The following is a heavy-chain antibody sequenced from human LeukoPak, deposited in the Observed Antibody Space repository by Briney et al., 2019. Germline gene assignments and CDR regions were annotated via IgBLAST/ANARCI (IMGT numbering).Heavy chain of an antibody. CDR3: AKDWASMVRGAVDY. CDR1: GFTFSSYA. V-gene: IGHV3-23*01. D-gene: IGHD3-10*01. CDR2: ISGSGGST. J-gene: IGHJ4*02. Sequence: GGSLRLSCAASGFTFSSYAMSWVRQAPGKGLEWVSAISGSGGSTYYADSVKGQFTISRDNSKNTLYLQMNSLRAEDTAVYYCAKDWASMVRGAVDYWGQGTLDTVSS.